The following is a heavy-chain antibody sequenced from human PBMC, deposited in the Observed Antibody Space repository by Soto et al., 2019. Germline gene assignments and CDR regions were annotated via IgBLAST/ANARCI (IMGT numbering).Heavy chain of an antibody. CDR3: AKDGTSGSYRIFDY. CDR1: GCTFTSYG. V-gene: IGHV3-30*18. CDR2: ISYDGSNK. Sequence: PGGSLRLSCAASGCTFTSYGMHWVRQSPGKGLEWVAVISYDGSNKYYADSVKGRFTISRDNSKNTLYLQMNSLRAEDTAVYYCAKDGTSGSYRIFDYWGQGTLVTV. D-gene: IGHD1-26*01. J-gene: IGHJ4*02.